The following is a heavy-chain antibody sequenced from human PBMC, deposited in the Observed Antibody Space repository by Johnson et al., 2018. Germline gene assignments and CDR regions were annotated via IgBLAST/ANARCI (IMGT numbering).Heavy chain of an antibody. D-gene: IGHD1-26*01. CDR1: GFTFSGSA. Sequence: VQLVQSGGGLVQPGGSLKLSCAASGFTFSGSAMHWVRQASGKGLEWVGRIRSKANSYATAYAASGKGRLTISRDDSKNTAYLQIHSLKTEDTAVYYCTSLVGVGATTYYYYGMDVWGQGTTVTVSS. CDR3: TSLVGVGATTYYYYGMDV. J-gene: IGHJ6*02. CDR2: IRSKANSYAT. V-gene: IGHV3-73*01.